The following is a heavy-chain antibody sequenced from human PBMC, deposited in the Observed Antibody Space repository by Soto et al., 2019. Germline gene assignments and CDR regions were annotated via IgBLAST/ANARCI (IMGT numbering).Heavy chain of an antibody. CDR1: GGTFSSYA. V-gene: IGHV1-69*13. Sequence: SVKVSCKASGGTFSSYAISWVRQAPGQGLEWMGGIIPIFGTANYAQKFQGRVTITADESTSTAYMELSSLRSEDTAVYYCARDLAARPYYYYGMDVWGQGTTVTVS. CDR2: IIPIFGTA. J-gene: IGHJ6*02. CDR3: ARDLAARPYYYYGMDV. D-gene: IGHD6-6*01.